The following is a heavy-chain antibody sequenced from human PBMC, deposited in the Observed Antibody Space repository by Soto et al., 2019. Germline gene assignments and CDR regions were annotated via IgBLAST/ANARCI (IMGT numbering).Heavy chain of an antibody. CDR1: GGTFSSYS. CDR3: AREINNIWFGELFYWFDP. J-gene: IGHJ5*02. CDR2: IIPILGTA. Sequence: SVKVSCKASGGTFSSYSISWVRQAPGQGFEWMGTIIPILGTANYAERFQDRVTITADKSTSTAYMELSSLRSEDTAVYYCAREINNIWFGELFYWFDPWGQGTLVTVSS. V-gene: IGHV1-69*08. D-gene: IGHD3-10*01.